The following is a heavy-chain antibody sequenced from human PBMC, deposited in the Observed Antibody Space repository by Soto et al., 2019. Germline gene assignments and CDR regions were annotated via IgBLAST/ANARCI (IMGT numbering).Heavy chain of an antibody. Sequence: SVKVSCKASGGTFSSYAISWVRQAPGQRLEWKGGIIPIFGTANYAQKYEGRVTITADESTSTAYMELSSLRSEDTAVYYCARVGSTPNHRYHYDSSGYFLDYWGQRTLVTVSS. CDR2: IIPIFGTA. J-gene: IGHJ4*02. D-gene: IGHD3-22*01. V-gene: IGHV1-69*13. CDR1: GGTFSSYA. CDR3: ARVGSTPNHRYHYDSSGYFLDY.